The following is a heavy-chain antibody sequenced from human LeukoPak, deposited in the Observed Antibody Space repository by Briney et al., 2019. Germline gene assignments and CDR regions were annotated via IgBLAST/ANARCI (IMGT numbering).Heavy chain of an antibody. D-gene: IGHD3-22*01. CDR2: IRYDGTNK. Sequence: GGSLRLSCAASGFSFSSYGMHWVRQAPGKGLEWVAFIRYDGTNKYYADSVKGRFTISRDNSKNTLYLQMNILRAEDTAMYYCAKDSAYYYDSSGYYYDWGQGTLVTVSS. V-gene: IGHV3-30*02. J-gene: IGHJ4*02. CDR3: AKDSAYYYDSSGYYYD. CDR1: GFSFSSYG.